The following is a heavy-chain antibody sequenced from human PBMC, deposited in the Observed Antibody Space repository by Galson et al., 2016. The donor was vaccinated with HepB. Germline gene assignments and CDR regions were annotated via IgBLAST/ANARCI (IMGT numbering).Heavy chain of an antibody. CDR3: SRGPDPAAY. V-gene: IGHV1-18*01. Sequence: SCKASGYIFAIYGITWVREAPGQGLEWIGWISPSNGNAKYAQNLQGRVTMTTNTSTNTACMELKSLEFDDTAVYYCSRGPDPAAYWGQGTLVTVSS. CDR2: ISPSNGNA. CDR1: GYIFAIYG. D-gene: IGHD6-25*01. J-gene: IGHJ4*02.